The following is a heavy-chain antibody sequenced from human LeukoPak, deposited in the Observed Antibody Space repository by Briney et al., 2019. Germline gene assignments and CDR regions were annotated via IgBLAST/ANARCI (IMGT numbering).Heavy chain of an antibody. Sequence: PGGSLRLSCAASGFTFSSYAMSWVRQAPGKGLEWVSAISGSGGSTYYADSVKGRFTISRDNSKNTLYLQMNSLKTEDTAVYYCTTDRYCSSTSCYTKYYYYYYGMDVWGQGTTVTVSS. CDR3: TTDRYCSSTSCYTKYYYYYYGMDV. CDR2: ISGSGGST. V-gene: IGHV3-23*01. D-gene: IGHD2-2*02. CDR1: GFTFSSYA. J-gene: IGHJ6*02.